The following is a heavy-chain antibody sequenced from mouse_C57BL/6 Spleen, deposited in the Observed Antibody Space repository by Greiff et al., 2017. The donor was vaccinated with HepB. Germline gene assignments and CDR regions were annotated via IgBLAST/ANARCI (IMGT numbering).Heavy chain of an antibody. CDR1: GYTFTDHT. D-gene: IGHD1-1*01. CDR3: ARWAYGSSYDWYFDV. J-gene: IGHJ1*03. CDR2: IYPRDGST. V-gene: IGHV1-78*01. Sequence: VQLQQSDAELVKPGASVKISCKVSGYTFTDHTIHWMKQRPEQGLEWIGYIYPRDGSTKYNEKFKGKATLTADKSSSKAYLQLNSLTSEDSAVYFCARWAYGSSYDWYFDVWGTGTTVTVSS.